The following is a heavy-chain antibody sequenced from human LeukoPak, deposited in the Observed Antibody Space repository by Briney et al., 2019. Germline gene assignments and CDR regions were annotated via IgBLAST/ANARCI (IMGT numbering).Heavy chain of an antibody. CDR3: AREAYCSGGSCYSGPFDY. CDR1: GGSISSYY. CDR2: IYTSGST. V-gene: IGHV4-4*07. D-gene: IGHD2-15*01. J-gene: IGHJ4*02. Sequence: SETLSLTCTVSGGSISSYYWSWIWQPAGKGLEWIGRIYTSGSTNYNPSLKSRVTISVDKSKNQFSLKLSSVTAADTAVYYCAREAYCSGGSCYSGPFDYWGQGTLVTVSS.